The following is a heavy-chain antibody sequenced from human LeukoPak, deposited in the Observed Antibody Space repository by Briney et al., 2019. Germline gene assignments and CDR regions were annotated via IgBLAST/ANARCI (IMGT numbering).Heavy chain of an antibody. CDR2: IYYSGST. D-gene: IGHD2-15*01. J-gene: IGHJ3*02. CDR3: ARLLNAPLRGAFDI. Sequence: SETLSLTCTVSGGFMNSYYWSWIRQPPGKGLEWIGYIYYSGSTNYNPSLKSRVTISVDTSKNQFSLKLSSVTAADTAVYYCARLLNAPLRGAFDIWGQGTMVTVSS. CDR1: GGFMNSYY. V-gene: IGHV4-59*01.